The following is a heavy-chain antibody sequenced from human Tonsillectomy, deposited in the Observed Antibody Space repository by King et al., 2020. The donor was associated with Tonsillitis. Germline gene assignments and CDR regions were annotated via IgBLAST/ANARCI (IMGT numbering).Heavy chain of an antibody. CDR1: GYIFTDYY. J-gene: IGHJ4*02. Sequence: QLVQSGAEVKKPGASVKVSCKTSGYIFTDYYMHWVRQAPGQGLEWMGWINPKSGGTISAQKFQGRVTLTRDTSINTTYMELISLTSDDTAVYYRVREAYDWGRGTLITVSS. V-gene: IGHV1-2*02. CDR3: VREAYD. CDR2: INPKSGGT. D-gene: IGHD4-17*01.